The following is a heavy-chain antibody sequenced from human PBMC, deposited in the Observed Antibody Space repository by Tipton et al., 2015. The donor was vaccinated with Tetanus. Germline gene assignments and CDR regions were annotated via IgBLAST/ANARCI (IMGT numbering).Heavy chain of an antibody. J-gene: IGHJ4*02. V-gene: IGHV3-23*01. D-gene: IGHD3-22*01. CDR2: ISGSGGST. CDR3: AKDVFDDSSGYSFLY. CDR1: GFTFSSYA. Sequence: SLRLSCAASGFTFSSYAMSWVRQAPGKGLEWVSAISGSGGSTYYADSVKGRFTISRDNSKNTLYLQMNSLRAEDTAVYYCAKDVFDDSSGYSFLYWGQGTLVTVSS.